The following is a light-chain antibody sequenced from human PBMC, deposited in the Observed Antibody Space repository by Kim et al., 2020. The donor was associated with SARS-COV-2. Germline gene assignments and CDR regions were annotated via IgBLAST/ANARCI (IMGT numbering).Light chain of an antibody. Sequence: QSVLTQPPSASGTPGQRVTISCSGSSSNIGSNAISWYQQLPGTAPKLLIYSNDQRPSGVPDRFSGSKSGTSASLAISGLQSEDEAEYYCAAWDDRLYGRLFGGGTRLTVL. CDR1: SSNIGSNA. V-gene: IGLV1-44*01. J-gene: IGLJ3*02. CDR3: AAWDDRLYGRL. CDR2: SND.